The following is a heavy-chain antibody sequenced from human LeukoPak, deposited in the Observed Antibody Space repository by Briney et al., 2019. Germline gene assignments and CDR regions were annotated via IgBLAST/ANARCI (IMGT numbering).Heavy chain of an antibody. CDR1: GFTFSSYS. J-gene: IGHJ4*02. Sequence: GGSLRLSCAASGFTFSSYSMNWVRQAPGKGLEWVSSISSSGSYIYYADSVKGRFTIPRDNVKNSLYLQMNSLRAEDTAVYYCARGSGYYYEDYWGQGTLVTVSS. CDR3: ARGSGYYYEDY. D-gene: IGHD3-22*01. V-gene: IGHV3-21*01. CDR2: ISSSGSYI.